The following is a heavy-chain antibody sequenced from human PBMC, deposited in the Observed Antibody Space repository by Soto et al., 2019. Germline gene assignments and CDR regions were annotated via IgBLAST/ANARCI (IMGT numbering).Heavy chain of an antibody. J-gene: IGHJ6*02. CDR2: IIPIFGTA. V-gene: IGHV1-69*13. CDR3: ARDSEGGVLLWFGAPRYYYGMDV. CDR1: GGTFSSYA. D-gene: IGHD3-10*01. Sequence: SVKVSCKASGGTFSSYAISWVRQAPGQGLEWMGGIIPIFGTANYAQKFQGRVTITADESTSTAYMELSSLRSEDTAVYYCARDSEGGVLLWFGAPRYYYGMDVWGQGTTVTVSS.